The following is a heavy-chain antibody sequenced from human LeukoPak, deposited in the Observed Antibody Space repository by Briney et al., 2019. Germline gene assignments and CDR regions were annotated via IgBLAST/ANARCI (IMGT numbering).Heavy chain of an antibody. CDR3: AGALLRLGELSLYGIGY. CDR1: GFTFSSYA. J-gene: IGHJ4*02. Sequence: GGSLRLSCATSGFTFSSYAMSWVRQAPGKGLEWVSIISDSGVGTYYTDSVKGRFTISRDNSKNTLYLQMNSLRAEDTAVYYCAGALLRLGELSLYGIGYWGRGTLVTVSS. V-gene: IGHV3-23*01. CDR2: ISDSGVGT. D-gene: IGHD3-16*02.